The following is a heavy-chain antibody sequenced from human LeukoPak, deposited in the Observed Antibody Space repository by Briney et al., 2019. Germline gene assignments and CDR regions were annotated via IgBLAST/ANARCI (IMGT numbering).Heavy chain of an antibody. CDR3: ARVEGSTPAGGRY. V-gene: IGHV3-74*01. CDR2: INSDGSST. D-gene: IGHD2-15*01. J-gene: IGHJ4*02. Sequence: PGGSLRLSCAASGFTFSSYWMHWVRQAPGKGLVWVSRINSDGSSTSYADSVKGRFTISRDNAKNTLYLQMNSLRAEDTAVYYCARVEGSTPAGGRYWGQGTQVTVSS. CDR1: GFTFSSYW.